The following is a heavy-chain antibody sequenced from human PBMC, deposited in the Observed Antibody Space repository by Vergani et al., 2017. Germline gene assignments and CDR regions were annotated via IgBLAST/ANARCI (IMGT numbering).Heavy chain of an antibody. J-gene: IGHJ4*02. CDR1: GFTFSSYA. V-gene: IGHV3-23*01. CDR2: ISGSGGST. D-gene: IGHD6-6*01. CDR3: AKGSRYSSSSGDY. Sequence: EVQLLESGGGLVQPGGSLRLSCAASGFTFSSYAMSWVRQAPGKGLEWVSAISGSGGSTYYADPVKGRFTISRDNSKNTLYLQMNSLRAEDTAVYYCAKGSRYSSSSGDYWGQGTLVTVSS.